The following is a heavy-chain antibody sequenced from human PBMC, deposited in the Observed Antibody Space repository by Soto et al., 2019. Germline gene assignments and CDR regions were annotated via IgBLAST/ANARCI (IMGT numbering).Heavy chain of an antibody. CDR2: ISSSSSHI. CDR1: GFTFSSYS. CDR3: ARPARITIL. V-gene: IGHV3-21*01. J-gene: IGHJ6*02. Sequence: PGGSLRLSCAASGFTFSSYSMNWVRQAPGKGLEWVSSISSSSSHIYYADSVKGRFTISRDNAKNSLYLQMNSLRAEDTAVYYCARPARITILWGQGTTVTVSS. D-gene: IGHD3-3*01.